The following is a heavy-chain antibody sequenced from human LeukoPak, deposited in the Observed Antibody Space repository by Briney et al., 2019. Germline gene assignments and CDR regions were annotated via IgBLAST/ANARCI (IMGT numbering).Heavy chain of an antibody. CDR1: GFTFRTYW. D-gene: IGHD6-6*01. CDR3: ARLIGDRTIYDY. J-gene: IGHJ4*02. CDR2: INQGGSEI. Sequence: PGESLRLSCAASGFTFRTYWMSWVRQAPGKGLEWVACINQGGSEIYYLESVKGRFTISRDNAMNSFFLQMNSLRAEDTAVYYCARLIGDRTIYDYWGQGTLVTVSS. V-gene: IGHV3-7*01.